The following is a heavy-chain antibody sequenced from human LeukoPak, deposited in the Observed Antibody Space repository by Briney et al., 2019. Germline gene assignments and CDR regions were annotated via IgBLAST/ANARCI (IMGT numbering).Heavy chain of an antibody. CDR1: GGSFSGYY. CDR3: ARGVTMIVVVIHDWYFDL. V-gene: IGHV4-34*01. CDR2: INHSGST. Sequence: PSETLSLTCAVYGGSFSGYYWSWIRQPPGKGLEWIGEINHSGSTNYNPSLKSRGTISVDTSKNQFSLKLTSVTAADTAVYCCARGVTMIVVVIHDWYFDLWGRGTLVTVSS. D-gene: IGHD3-22*01. J-gene: IGHJ2*01.